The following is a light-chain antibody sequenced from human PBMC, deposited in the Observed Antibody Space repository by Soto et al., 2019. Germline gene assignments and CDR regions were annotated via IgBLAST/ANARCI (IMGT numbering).Light chain of an antibody. Sequence: DIQITQSPSSLSASVGDRVTITCQASHDIRKYLNWYQQKPGKAPKLLIYDASNMETGVPSRFTGSGSGTDFTLTIDRLQSDDFATYYCQHSYSVLITFGQGARLEVK. CDR1: HDIRKY. CDR2: DAS. CDR3: QHSYSVLIT. V-gene: IGKV1-33*01. J-gene: IGKJ5*01.